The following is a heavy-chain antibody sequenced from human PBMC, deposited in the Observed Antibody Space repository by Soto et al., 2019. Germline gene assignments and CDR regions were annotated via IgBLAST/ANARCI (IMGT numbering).Heavy chain of an antibody. CDR3: AKRSSWPYYYYYGMDV. CDR2: INHSGST. J-gene: IGHJ6*02. D-gene: IGHD6-13*01. V-gene: IGHV4-34*01. CDR1: GGSFSGYY. Sequence: PSETLSLTCAVYGGSFSGYYWGWIRQPPGKGLEWIGEINHSGSTNYNPSLKSRVTISVDTSKNQFSLKLSSVTAADTAVYYCAKRSSWPYYYYYGMDVWGQGTTVTVSS.